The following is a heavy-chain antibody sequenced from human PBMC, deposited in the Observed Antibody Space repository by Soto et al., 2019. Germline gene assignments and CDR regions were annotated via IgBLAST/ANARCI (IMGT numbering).Heavy chain of an antibody. V-gene: IGHV4-39*01. D-gene: IGHD3-22*01. J-gene: IGHJ4*02. Sequence: SETLSLTCTVSGDSISSSNYYWGWIRQPPGKGLEWIANIYYSGITYCNPSLKSRVAISVDTSKNQFSLKLSSVTAADTAVYYCASGYYDSSGYYPGYWGQGTLVTVSS. CDR3: ASGYYDSSGYYPGY. CDR2: IYYSGIT. CDR1: GDSISSSNYY.